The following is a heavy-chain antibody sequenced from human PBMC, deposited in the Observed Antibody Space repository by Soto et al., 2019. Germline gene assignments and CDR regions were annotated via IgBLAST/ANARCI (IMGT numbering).Heavy chain of an antibody. CDR1: GGTFSSYA. CDR3: ARACSGGSCSLDLLPYYYYYMGV. Sequence: GASVKVSCKASGGTFSSYAISWVRQAPGQGLEWMGGIIPIFGTANYAQKFQGRVTITADESTSTAYMELSSLRSEDTAVYYCARACSGGSCSLDLLPYYYYYMGVWGKGTTVTVSS. V-gene: IGHV1-69*13. CDR2: IIPIFGTA. D-gene: IGHD2-15*01. J-gene: IGHJ6*03.